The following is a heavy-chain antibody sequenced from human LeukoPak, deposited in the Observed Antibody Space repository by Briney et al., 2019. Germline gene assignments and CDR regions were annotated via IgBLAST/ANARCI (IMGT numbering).Heavy chain of an antibody. CDR3: ATIAATGLRDAFDI. CDR2: ISSTSRFM. V-gene: IGHV3-21*01. CDR1: GFTFSDYS. D-gene: IGHD6-13*01. J-gene: IGHJ3*02. Sequence: GGSLRLSCAASGFTFSDYSMIWARQAPGKALEWVSSISSTSRFMFYPDSLRGRFTIFRDNAQNSLYLQMNSLRVEDTATYYCATIAATGLRDAFDIWGQGTMVTVSS.